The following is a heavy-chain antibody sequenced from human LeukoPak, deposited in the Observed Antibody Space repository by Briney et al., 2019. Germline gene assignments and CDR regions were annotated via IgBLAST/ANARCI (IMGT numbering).Heavy chain of an antibody. CDR1: GFTFSDYY. CDR2: ISDSSSYT. D-gene: IGHD3-10*01. CDR3: ARGHYGLDV. V-gene: IGHV3-11*05. Sequence: PGGSLRLSCAASGFTFSDYYMSWIRQAPGKGLDWIAYISDSSSYTDYADSVKGRFTISRDNAKNSLYLRMNSLRVEDTAVYYCARGHYGLDVWGQGTTVTVSS. J-gene: IGHJ6*02.